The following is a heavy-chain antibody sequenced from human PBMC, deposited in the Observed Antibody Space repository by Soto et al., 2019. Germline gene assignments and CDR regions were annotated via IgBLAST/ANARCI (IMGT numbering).Heavy chain of an antibody. CDR2: ISYDGSNK. Sequence: QVQLVESGGGVVQPGRSLRLSCAASGFTFSSYGMHWVRQAPGKGLEWVAVISYDGSNKYYADSVKGRFTISRDNSKNTLYLQMNSLRAEDTAVYYCAKDYREVGPAESVPIPYYYYGMDVWGQGTTVTVSS. J-gene: IGHJ6*02. D-gene: IGHD2-2*02. CDR1: GFTFSSYG. CDR3: AKDYREVGPAESVPIPYYYYGMDV. V-gene: IGHV3-30*18.